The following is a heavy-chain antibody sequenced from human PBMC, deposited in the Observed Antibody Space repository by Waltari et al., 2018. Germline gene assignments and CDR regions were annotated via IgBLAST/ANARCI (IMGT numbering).Heavy chain of an antibody. CDR1: GGTFSSYA. V-gene: IGHV1-69*04. J-gene: IGHJ5*02. D-gene: IGHD3-10*01. CDR3: ARDVQGRSLLGFDP. Sequence: QVQLVQSGAEVKKPGSSVKVSCKASGGTFSSYAISWVRQAPGQGLEWMGGISPILGIANYAQKFQGRVTITADESTSTAYMELSSLRSEDTAVYYCARDVQGRSLLGFDPWGQGTLVTVSS. CDR2: ISPILGIA.